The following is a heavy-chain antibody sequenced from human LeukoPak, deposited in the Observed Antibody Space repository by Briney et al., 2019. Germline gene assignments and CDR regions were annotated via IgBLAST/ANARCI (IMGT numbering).Heavy chain of an antibody. CDR3: AKVIRLDYYDSSGQGGAFDY. D-gene: IGHD3-22*01. J-gene: IGHJ4*02. V-gene: IGHV3-11*01. CDR2: ISSVGSST. Sequence: GGSLRLSCAASGFTFSGDYMSWIRQAPGKGLEWVSYISSVGSSTAYADSVKGRFTISRDNAKNSLYLQMNSLRAEDTALYYCAKVIRLDYYDSSGQGGAFDYWGQGTLVTVSS. CDR1: GFTFSGDY.